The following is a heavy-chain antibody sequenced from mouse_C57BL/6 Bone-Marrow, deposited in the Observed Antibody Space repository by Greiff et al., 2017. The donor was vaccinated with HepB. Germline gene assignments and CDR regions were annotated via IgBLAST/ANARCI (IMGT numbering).Heavy chain of an antibody. CDR3: AVCNYGSAWFAY. CDR1: GYTFTSYW. D-gene: IGHD2-2*01. V-gene: IGHV1-64*01. J-gene: IGHJ3*01. Sequence: VQLQQSGAELVKPGASVKLSCKASGYTFTSYWMHWVKQRPGQGLEWIGMIHPNSGSTNYNEKFKSKATLTVDKSSSTAYMQLSSLTSEDSAVYYCAVCNYGSAWFAYWGPGTLVTVSA. CDR2: IHPNSGST.